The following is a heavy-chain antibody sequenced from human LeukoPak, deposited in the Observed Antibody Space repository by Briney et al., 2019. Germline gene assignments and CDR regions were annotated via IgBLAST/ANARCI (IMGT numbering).Heavy chain of an antibody. Sequence: LETLSLTCIVSGGSISNYYWSWIRQPPGKGLEWIGYIYTSGITNYNPSLESRVTISVDTSKNQFSLKLSSVTAADTAVYFCARLFRSHRVTAAGTPFYFDFWGQGTLVTVSS. CDR3: ARLFRSHRVTAAGTPFYFDF. J-gene: IGHJ4*02. CDR1: GGSISNYY. V-gene: IGHV4-4*09. CDR2: IYTSGIT. D-gene: IGHD6-13*01.